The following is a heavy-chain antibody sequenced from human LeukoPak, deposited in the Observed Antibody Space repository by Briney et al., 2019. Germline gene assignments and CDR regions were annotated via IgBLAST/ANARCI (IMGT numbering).Heavy chain of an antibody. CDR1: GFTFSSFK. CDR3: ARDSTGGEYFDS. D-gene: IGHD3-16*01. V-gene: IGHV3-21*06. Sequence: GGSLRLSCAASGFTFSSFKMTWVRQAPGKGLEWVASISPSSTYIYYGDSLKGRVTVSRDNAKSLLFLHMSSLRPDDTAVYYCARDSTGGEYFDSWGQGALVSVSS. J-gene: IGHJ4*02. CDR2: ISPSSTYI.